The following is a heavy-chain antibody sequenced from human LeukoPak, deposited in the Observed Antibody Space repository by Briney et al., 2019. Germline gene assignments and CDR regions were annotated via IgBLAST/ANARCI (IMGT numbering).Heavy chain of an antibody. CDR1: GGSISSYY. CDR2: IYYSGST. J-gene: IGHJ6*02. V-gene: IGHV4-59*08. Sequence: SETLSLTCTVSGGSISSYYWSWIRQPPGKGLEWIGYIYYSGSTNYNPSLKSRVTISVDTSKNQFSLKLSSVAAADTAVYYCARTVVGVRGVITYYYYYGMDVWGQGTTVTVSS. CDR3: ARTVVGVRGVITYYYYYGMDV. D-gene: IGHD3-10*01.